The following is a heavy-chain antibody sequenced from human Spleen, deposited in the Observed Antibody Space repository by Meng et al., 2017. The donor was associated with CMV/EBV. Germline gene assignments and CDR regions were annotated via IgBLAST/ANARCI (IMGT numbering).Heavy chain of an antibody. V-gene: IGHV3-30-3*01. Sequence: LSLTCAASGFTFSSYAMHWVRQAPGKGLEWVAVISYDGSNKYYADSVKGRSTISRDNAKNSLYLQMNSLRAEDTAVYYCAREKNWNYAFDFWGQGTMVTVSS. D-gene: IGHD1-7*01. CDR1: GFTFSSYA. J-gene: IGHJ3*01. CDR3: AREKNWNYAFDF. CDR2: ISYDGSNK.